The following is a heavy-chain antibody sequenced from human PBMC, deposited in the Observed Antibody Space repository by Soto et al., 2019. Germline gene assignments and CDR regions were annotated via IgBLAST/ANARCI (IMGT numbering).Heavy chain of an antibody. CDR3: AKVANVGVVVEYFDH. Sequence: EVQLLESGGGLVQPGGSLRLSCGSSGFNFANYAMGWVRQAPGKGLEWVSGISSTGRRTYYADSVRGRFSISRDNSKNTVDLQINSQRVEYTAVYYCAKVANVGVVVEYFDHWGQGSLVTVSS. CDR2: ISSTGRRT. V-gene: IGHV3-23*01. CDR1: GFNFANYA. J-gene: IGHJ4*02. D-gene: IGHD3-3*01.